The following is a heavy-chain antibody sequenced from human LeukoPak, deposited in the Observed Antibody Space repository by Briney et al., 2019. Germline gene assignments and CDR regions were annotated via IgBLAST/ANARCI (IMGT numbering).Heavy chain of an antibody. CDR1: GLTFSSNW. V-gene: IGHV3-7*03. CDR2: IKQEGGET. J-gene: IGHJ6*02. D-gene: IGHD6-13*01. CDR3: ARVSDSSSWYGSYYYYYGMDV. Sequence: PGRSLRLSCAASGLTFSSNWMSWARQAPGKGLEWVANIKQEGGETFYVDSVEGRFTISRDNAKNSLYLQMSSLRADDTAVYYCARVSDSSSWYGSYYYYYGMDVWGQGTTVTVSS.